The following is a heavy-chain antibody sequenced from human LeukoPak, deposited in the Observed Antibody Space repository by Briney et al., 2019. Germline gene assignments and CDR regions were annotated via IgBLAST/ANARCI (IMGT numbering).Heavy chain of an antibody. CDR1: GYTFTGYY. CDR3: ARDRYGSGSYYTGALRY. J-gene: IGHJ4*02. V-gene: IGHV1-2*02. Sequence: ASVKVSCKASGYTFTGYYIHWVRQAPGQGLEWMGWINPNSGGIDYAQKFQGRVTMTRDTSTSTAYMELSRLRSDDTAVYYCARDRYGSGSYYTGALRYWGQGTLVTVSS. D-gene: IGHD3-10*01. CDR2: INPNSGGI.